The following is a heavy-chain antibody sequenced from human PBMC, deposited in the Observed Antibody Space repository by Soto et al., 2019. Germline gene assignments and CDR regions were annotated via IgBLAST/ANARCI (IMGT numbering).Heavy chain of an antibody. J-gene: IGHJ4*02. Sequence: QVQLVQSGAEVKKPGSPVRVSCTASGDTFNFYTISWVRQVPGQGPECMGRIIPMLGMSNYAQKFQGRVTVMADKSTSTVYMNLSGLTSEDTAVYYCATNYGSGSTHFDYWGQGTLVTVSS. CDR1: GDTFNFYT. CDR3: ATNYGSGSTHFDY. CDR2: IIPMLGMS. V-gene: IGHV1-69*02. D-gene: IGHD3-10*01.